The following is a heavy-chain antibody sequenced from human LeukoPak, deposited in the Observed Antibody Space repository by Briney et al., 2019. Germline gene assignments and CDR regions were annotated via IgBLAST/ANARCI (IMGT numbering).Heavy chain of an antibody. CDR2: ISTDGSFT. CDR3: ARGYGTV. J-gene: IGHJ4*02. CDR1: GFTFSSYW. Sequence: GGSLRLSCAASGFTFSSYWMHCVRQGPEKGLVWVARISTDGSFTSYADSVKGRFTISRDNAKNTLYLQMNSLRDEDTAVYYCARGYGTVWGQGTLVAVSS. D-gene: IGHD5-18*01. V-gene: IGHV3-74*01.